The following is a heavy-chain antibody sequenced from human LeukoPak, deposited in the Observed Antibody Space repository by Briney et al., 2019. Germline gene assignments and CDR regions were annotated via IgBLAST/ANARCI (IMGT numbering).Heavy chain of an antibody. Sequence: SVKVSCKASGGTFSSYAISWVRQAPGQGLEWMGGIIPIFGTANYAQKFQGRVTITADESTSTAYMELSSLRSEDTAVYYCARDRYDPLARWFDPWGQGTLVTVSS. CDR1: GGTFSSYA. CDR2: IIPIFGTA. J-gene: IGHJ5*02. V-gene: IGHV1-69*01. CDR3: ARDRYDPLARWFDP. D-gene: IGHD3-16*01.